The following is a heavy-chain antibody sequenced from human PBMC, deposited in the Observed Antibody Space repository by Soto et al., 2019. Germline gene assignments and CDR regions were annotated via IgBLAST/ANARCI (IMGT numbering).Heavy chain of an antibody. Sequence: SGPTLVNPTQTLTLTCSFSGFSLSTSGVGVGWIRQSPGKALEWLALIYWSGDEHYRPSLKSRLSITKDTSKNHVVLIMTDMDPVDTATYYCARGLATLPVFAFDIWGQGTLVTVSS. CDR1: GFSLSTSGVG. D-gene: IGHD6-6*01. CDR2: IYWSGDE. J-gene: IGHJ3*02. CDR3: ARGLATLPVFAFDI. V-gene: IGHV2-5*01.